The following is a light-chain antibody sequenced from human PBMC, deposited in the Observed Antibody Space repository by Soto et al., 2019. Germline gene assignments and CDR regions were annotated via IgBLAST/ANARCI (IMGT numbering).Light chain of an antibody. J-gene: IGKJ1*01. CDR3: QQYGTSPWT. V-gene: IGKV3-20*01. CDR2: GVS. CDR1: QSVSSK. Sequence: EIVMTQSPATLSVSPGERATLSCRASQSVSSKLAWFQQKPGQAPSLLIYGVSTRATGVPDRFSGSGSGTDFTLTISRLEPEDFAVYYCQQYGTSPWTFGQGTKVDI.